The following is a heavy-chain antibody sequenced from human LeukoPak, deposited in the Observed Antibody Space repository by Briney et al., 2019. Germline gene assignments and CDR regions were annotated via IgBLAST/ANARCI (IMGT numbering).Heavy chain of an antibody. CDR3: ASPALTGSQFDY. D-gene: IGHD3-9*01. CDR1: GFTVSRNY. CDR2: IYSGDRT. J-gene: IGHJ4*02. Sequence: GGSLRLSCAASGFTVSRNYMSWVRQAPGKGLEWVSVIYSGDRTYYVDSVKGRFTISRDNTKNTLYLQMNSLRAEDTAVYYCASPALTGSQFDYWGQGTLVTVSS. V-gene: IGHV3-53*01.